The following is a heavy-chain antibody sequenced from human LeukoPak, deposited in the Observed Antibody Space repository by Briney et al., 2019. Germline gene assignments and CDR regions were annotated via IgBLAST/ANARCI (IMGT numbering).Heavy chain of an antibody. J-gene: IGHJ4*02. D-gene: IGHD1-1*01. Sequence: SETLTLTCTVSGGSIGSSTYYWGWIRQPPGKGLEWIGSLCCGGSTYYNPSLKRRITISVDTSKNHFSLKLSSVTAADTAVYYCARLNEDDNDYWGQGTLVTVSS. CDR2: LCCGGST. V-gene: IGHV4-39*02. CDR1: GGSIGSSTYY. CDR3: ARLNEDDNDY.